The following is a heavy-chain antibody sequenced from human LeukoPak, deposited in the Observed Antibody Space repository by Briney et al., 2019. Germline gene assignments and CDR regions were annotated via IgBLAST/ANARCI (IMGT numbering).Heavy chain of an antibody. Sequence: GRSLRLSWAASGXTFSSYAIHWVRQAPGKGLEWVAIISYDGTNKYYANSGRGRFTISRDNSTNTLYLQMNSLRAEDTAVYYCARDFGWLSGFDNWGQGTLVTVSS. J-gene: IGHJ4*02. CDR1: GXTFSSYA. D-gene: IGHD3-9*01. CDR2: ISYDGTNK. V-gene: IGHV3-30-3*01. CDR3: ARDFGWLSGFDN.